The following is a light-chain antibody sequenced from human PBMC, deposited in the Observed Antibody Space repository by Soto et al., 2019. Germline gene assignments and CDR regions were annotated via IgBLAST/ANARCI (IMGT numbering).Light chain of an antibody. Sequence: EIVLTQSPGTLSVSPGERATLSCRASQVVVTAYIRWYQHKPGQAPRLLISGASSRASGIPDRFSGSGVGTYFIVISNLLDPDVGADYYRLLVRGSSTFGPGSRVDI. CDR1: QVVVTAY. J-gene: IGKJ3*01. CDR2: GAS. CDR3: LLVRGSST. V-gene: IGKV3-20*01.